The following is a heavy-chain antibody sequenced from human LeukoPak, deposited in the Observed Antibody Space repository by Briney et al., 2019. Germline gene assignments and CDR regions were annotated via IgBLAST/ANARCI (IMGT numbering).Heavy chain of an antibody. CDR3: ARARLRQNWFDP. V-gene: IGHV1-8*01. CDR2: MNPNSGNT. CDR1: GYTFTSYD. J-gene: IGHJ5*02. D-gene: IGHD4-17*01. Sequence: ASVKVSCKASGYTFTSYDINWVRQATGQGLEWTGWMNPNSGNTGYAQKFQGRVTMTRNTSISTAYMELSSLRSEDTAVYYCARARLRQNWFDPWGQGTLVTVSS.